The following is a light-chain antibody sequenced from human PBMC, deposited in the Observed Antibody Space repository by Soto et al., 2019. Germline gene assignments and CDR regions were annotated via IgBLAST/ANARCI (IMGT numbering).Light chain of an antibody. Sequence: GDRFNITCRASQSISSWLAWDQQKPGKDPKLLIYDASSLESGVPSRFSGSGAVTEFTLSISSLQPDDFATYYCQHYNSYSTFGQGTKVEIK. CDR1: QSISSW. J-gene: IGKJ1*01. CDR3: QHYNSYST. CDR2: DAS. V-gene: IGKV1-5*01.